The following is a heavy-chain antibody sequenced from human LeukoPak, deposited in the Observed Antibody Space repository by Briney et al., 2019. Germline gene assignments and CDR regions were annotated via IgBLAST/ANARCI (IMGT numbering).Heavy chain of an antibody. D-gene: IGHD6-13*01. CDR1: GGSFSGYY. CDR3: ARQGSAAGRVDY. V-gene: IGHV4-34*01. Sequence: SETLSLTCAVYGGSFSGYYWSWIRQPPGKGLEWIGEINHSGSTNYNPSLKSRVTISVDTSKNQFSLKLSSVTAADTAVYYCARQGSAAGRVDYWGRGTLATVSS. CDR2: INHSGST. J-gene: IGHJ4*02.